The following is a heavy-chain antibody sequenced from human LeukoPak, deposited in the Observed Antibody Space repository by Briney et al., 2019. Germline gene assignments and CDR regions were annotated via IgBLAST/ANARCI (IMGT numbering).Heavy chain of an antibody. Sequence: GGSLRLSCAVSGFTFSRHGMHWVRQAPGKGLEWVANIKQDGSEKYYVDSVKGRFTISRDNAKNSLYLQMNSLRAEDTAVYYCAREGFLEWLLFPHYYYYYYMDVWGKGTTVTVSS. CDR3: AREGFLEWLLFPHYYYYYYMDV. CDR1: GFTFSRHG. J-gene: IGHJ6*03. V-gene: IGHV3-7*01. D-gene: IGHD3-3*01. CDR2: IKQDGSEK.